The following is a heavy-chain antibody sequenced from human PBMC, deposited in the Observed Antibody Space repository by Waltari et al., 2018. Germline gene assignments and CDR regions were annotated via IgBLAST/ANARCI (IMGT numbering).Heavy chain of an antibody. D-gene: IGHD3-3*01. CDR2: IYSGGST. V-gene: IGHV3-23*03. J-gene: IGHJ4*02. CDR1: GFPFSSYA. CDR3: AKDRFLEWLSDY. Sequence: EVQLLESGGGLVQPGGSLRLSCAASGFPFSSYAMSWVRQAPGKGLEWVSVIYSGGSTYYADSVKGRFTISRDNSKNTLYLQMNSLRAEDTAVYYCAKDRFLEWLSDYWGQGTLVTVSS.